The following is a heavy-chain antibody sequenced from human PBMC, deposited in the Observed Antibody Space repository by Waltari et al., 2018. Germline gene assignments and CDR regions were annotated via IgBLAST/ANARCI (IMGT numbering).Heavy chain of an antibody. Sequence: EVQLVESGGGLIQPGGSLRLSCADSGFTVSSNYMCWVRQAPGKGLGWVSVIYSGGSKYYAASSEGRFTISRDNSKNTLYLQMNSLRAEDTAVYYCARAARGSPYYVDYWGQGTLVTVSS. V-gene: IGHV3-53*01. J-gene: IGHJ4*02. CDR3: ARAARGSPYYVDY. CDR2: IYSGGSK. CDR1: GFTVSSNY. D-gene: IGHD3-10*01.